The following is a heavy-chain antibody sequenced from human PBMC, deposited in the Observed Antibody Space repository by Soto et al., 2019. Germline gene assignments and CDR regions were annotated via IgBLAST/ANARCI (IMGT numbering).Heavy chain of an antibody. CDR2: IGGSGGST. Sequence: GGSLRLSCAASGFTFSSYAMSWVRQAPGKGLEWVSAIGGSGGSTYYADSVKGQLTISRDNSKNTLYLQKNSLRAEDTAVFYCAKAPGAQKNPIDFWGQGTLVTVSS. V-gene: IGHV3-23*01. D-gene: IGHD1-1*01. J-gene: IGHJ4*02. CDR1: GFTFSSYA. CDR3: AKAPGAQKNPIDF.